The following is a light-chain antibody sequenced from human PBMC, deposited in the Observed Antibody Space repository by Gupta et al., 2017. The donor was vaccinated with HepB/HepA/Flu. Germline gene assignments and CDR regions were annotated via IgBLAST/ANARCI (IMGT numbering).Light chain of an antibody. J-gene: IGKJ2*01. CDR1: QSISSY. CDR3: QQSHSLPQT. V-gene: IGKV1-39*01. Sequence: IQMTQSPSSLSASVGDRVTITCRASQSISSYLNWYQQKPGKAPNLLIYAASNLQSGAPSRFSGGGYGTDFTLTISSLQPEDFATYYCQQSHSLPQTFGHGTKLEIK. CDR2: AAS.